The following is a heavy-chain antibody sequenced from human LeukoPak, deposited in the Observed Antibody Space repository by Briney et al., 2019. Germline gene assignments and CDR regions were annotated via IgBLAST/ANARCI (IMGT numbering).Heavy chain of an antibody. J-gene: IGHJ4*02. CDR2: IYYSGST. CDR1: GDSISSTNW. D-gene: IGHD5-18*01. Sequence: SETLSLTCAVSGDSISSTNWWSWVRQPPGKGLEWIGYIYYSGSTYYNPSLKSRVTISVDTSKNQFSLKLSSVTAADTAVYYCATLDTAMVYWGQGTLVTVSS. CDR3: ATLDTAMVY. V-gene: IGHV4-4*02.